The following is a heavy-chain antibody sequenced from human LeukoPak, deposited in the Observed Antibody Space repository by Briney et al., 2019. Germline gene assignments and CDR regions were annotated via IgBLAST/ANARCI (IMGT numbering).Heavy chain of an antibody. CDR3: ARVQGSTTYYYMDV. CDR2: ISSSSSYI. J-gene: IGHJ6*03. Sequence: GGSLRLSCAASGFTFSSYSMNWVRQAPGKGLEWVSSISSSSSYIYYADSVKGRFTISRDNAKNSLYLQMNSLRAEDTAVYYCARVQGSTTYYYMDVWGKGTTVTISS. CDR1: GFTFSSYS. D-gene: IGHD1-1*01. V-gene: IGHV3-21*01.